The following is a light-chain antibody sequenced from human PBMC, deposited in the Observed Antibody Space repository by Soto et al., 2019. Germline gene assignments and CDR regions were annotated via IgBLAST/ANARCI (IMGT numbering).Light chain of an antibody. CDR2: DNN. Sequence: QSVLTQSPSVSAAPGQKVTISCPGSSTNIGNNYVSWYQQLPGTAPKLLIYDNNKRASGIPDRLSGSKSGTSGTLDTTGLQTGDEADYYCATWDGRLPGEVFGGGTQRTVL. J-gene: IGLJ2*01. V-gene: IGLV1-51*01. CDR1: STNIGNNY. CDR3: ATWDGRLPGEV.